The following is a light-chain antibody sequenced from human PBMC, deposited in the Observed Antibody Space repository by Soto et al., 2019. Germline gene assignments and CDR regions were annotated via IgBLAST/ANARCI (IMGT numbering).Light chain of an antibody. CDR1: QNIDHH. J-gene: IGKJ1*01. CDR3: QQSYSSTWT. V-gene: IGKV1-39*01. CDR2: ATS. Sequence: DIQMTQSPSSLSASVGDRVTITCRASQNIDHHLNWYQHKPGSAPRLLMDATSRMQGGVPSRFSGSGTGTEFALIINSLQPEDFATYYCQQSYSSTWTFGQGTRVEVK.